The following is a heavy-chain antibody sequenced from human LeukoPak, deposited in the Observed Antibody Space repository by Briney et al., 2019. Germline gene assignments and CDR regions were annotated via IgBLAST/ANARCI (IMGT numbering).Heavy chain of an antibody. Sequence: SETRSLTCTVSGDSISSGGYYWSSIRQHPGNGLEWIGYIYYSGITYYNPSLKSRVTISVDTSKNQFSLKLSSVTAADTAVYYCARDCTNGVCPRFDYWGQGTLVTVSS. J-gene: IGHJ4*02. CDR3: ARDCTNGVCPRFDY. CDR1: GDSISSGGYY. CDR2: IYYSGIT. D-gene: IGHD2-8*01. V-gene: IGHV4-31*03.